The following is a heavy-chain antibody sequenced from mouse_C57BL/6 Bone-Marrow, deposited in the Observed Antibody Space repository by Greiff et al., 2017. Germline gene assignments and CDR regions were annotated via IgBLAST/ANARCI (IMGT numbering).Heavy chain of an antibody. V-gene: IGHV1-81*01. Sequence: VQLQQSGAELVKPGASVKLSCKASGYTFTTYGISWVKQRPGQGLEWIGKIYPRSGNTYYNEKFKGKATLTADKSSSTAYMELRSLTSEDSAVYVCARDDYYDYIDYWGQGTSLTVSS. CDR2: IYPRSGNT. CDR3: ARDDYYDYIDY. D-gene: IGHD2-3*01. J-gene: IGHJ2*02. CDR1: GYTFTTYG.